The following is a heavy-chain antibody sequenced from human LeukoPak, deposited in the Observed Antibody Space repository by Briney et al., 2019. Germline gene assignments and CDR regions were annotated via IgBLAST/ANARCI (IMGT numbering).Heavy chain of an antibody. CDR1: GFTFSSFA. V-gene: IGHV3-23*01. Sequence: GGSLRLSCAASGFTFSSFAMSWVRQAPGKGLEWVSAISGSGGSTYYADSVKGRFTISRGNSKNTLYLQMNSLRAEDTAVYYCAKDPDSSGCTWGQGTMVTVSS. CDR2: ISGSGGST. D-gene: IGHD3-22*01. J-gene: IGHJ3*01. CDR3: AKDPDSSGCT.